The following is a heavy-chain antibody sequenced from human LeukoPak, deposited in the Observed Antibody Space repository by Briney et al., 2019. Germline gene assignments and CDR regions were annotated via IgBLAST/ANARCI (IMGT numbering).Heavy chain of an antibody. Sequence: GGSLRPSCVASRFTFSSYYMYWVRQAPGKGLEWVAFISDDGVKKYYADSVKGRFSISRGNYKKTLYLQMDSLRTEDTAVYYCARVWETQYYFDHWGRGTLVTVSS. CDR2: ISDDGVKK. D-gene: IGHD1-26*01. J-gene: IGHJ4*02. CDR3: ARVWETQYYFDH. V-gene: IGHV3-30-3*01. CDR1: RFTFSSYY.